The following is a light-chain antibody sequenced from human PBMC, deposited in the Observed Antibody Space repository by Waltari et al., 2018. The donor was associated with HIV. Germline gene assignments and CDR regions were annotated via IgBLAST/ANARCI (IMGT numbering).Light chain of an antibody. CDR1: QSISSS. CDR2: KAS. V-gene: IGKV1-5*03. Sequence: DIQMTQSPSTLSASGGDRVSITCRASQSISSSLAWYQQKPGKVPQLLIYKASTFESGVPSRFSGSGSGTQFTLTISSLQPDDFATYYCQQYGRSRTFGQGTKVDIK. CDR3: QQYGRSRT. J-gene: IGKJ1*01.